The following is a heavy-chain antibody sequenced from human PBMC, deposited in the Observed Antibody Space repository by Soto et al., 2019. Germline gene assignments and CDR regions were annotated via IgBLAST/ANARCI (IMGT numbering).Heavy chain of an antibody. V-gene: IGHV1-18*01. CDR3: AKNGQPPYYYYGMDV. CDR2: VSGYNGDT. CDR1: GYTFSRYG. Sequence: ASVKVSCKASGYTFSRYGISWGRQAPGQGLEWMGWVSGYNGDTKYAQKVQGRVTMTIDTSTYTAYMELRSLTSDDTAIYYCAKNGQPPYYYYGMDVWGQ. J-gene: IGHJ6*02. D-gene: IGHD2-8*01.